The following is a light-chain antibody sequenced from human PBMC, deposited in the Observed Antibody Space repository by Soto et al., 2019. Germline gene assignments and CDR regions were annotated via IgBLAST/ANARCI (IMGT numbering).Light chain of an antibody. J-gene: IGLJ2*01. CDR3: QTWGSGIVV. V-gene: IGLV4-69*01. CDR2: LNSDGSH. Sequence: QPVLTQSPSASASLGASVKLTCTLSSGHSNYAIAWHQQQSEKGPRYLMKLNSDGSHSKGDGIPDRFSGSSSGAERYLTIAILQSEDEADYYCQTWGSGIVVFGGGTQLTVL. CDR1: SGHSNYA.